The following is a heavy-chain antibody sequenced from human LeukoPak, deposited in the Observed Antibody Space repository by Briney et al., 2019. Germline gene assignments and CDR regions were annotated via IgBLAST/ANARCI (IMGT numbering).Heavy chain of an antibody. CDR1: GGSISSYY. J-gene: IGHJ3*02. CDR2: IYYSGST. CDR3: ARSRPSLVVGATSTFDI. Sequence: SETLSHTCTVSGGSISSYYWSWIRQPPGKGLEWIGYIYYSGSTNYNPSLKSRVTISVDTSKNQFSLKLSSVTAADTAVYYCARSRPSLVVGATSTFDIWGQGTMVAVSS. V-gene: IGHV4-59*01. D-gene: IGHD1-26*01.